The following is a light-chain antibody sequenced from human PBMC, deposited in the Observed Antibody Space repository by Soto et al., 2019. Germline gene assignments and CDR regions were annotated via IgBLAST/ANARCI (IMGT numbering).Light chain of an antibody. CDR2: GGS. V-gene: IGKV3-20*01. CDR3: QQYSSSRT. CDR1: QSVSSNH. Sequence: VELPKSPCTLSLPPGERSTLSCKAIQSVSSNHLAWYQQKPGQAPRLLIYGGSSRATGIPVRFSGSGSETDFTLTITRLEPEDFAVYYCQQYSSSRTFGQGTKVHIK. J-gene: IGKJ1*01.